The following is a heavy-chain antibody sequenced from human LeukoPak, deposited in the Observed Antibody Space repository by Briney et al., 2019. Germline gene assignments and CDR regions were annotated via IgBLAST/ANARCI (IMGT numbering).Heavy chain of an antibody. D-gene: IGHD6-13*01. J-gene: IGHJ4*02. CDR3: AKGSLGSWYYFDY. CDR1: GFTFGTSA. V-gene: IGHV3-23*01. Sequence: GGSLTLSCAASGFTFGTSAMSWVRQAPGEGPEWVSTFGRSGSDTYYSDSVKGRFTIFRDNSKNTLYLQMNSLRDEDTAVYYCAKGSLGSWYYFDYWGQGTLVTVSS. CDR2: FGRSGSDT.